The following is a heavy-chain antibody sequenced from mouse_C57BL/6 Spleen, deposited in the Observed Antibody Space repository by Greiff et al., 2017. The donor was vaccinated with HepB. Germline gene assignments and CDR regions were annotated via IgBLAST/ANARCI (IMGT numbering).Heavy chain of an antibody. J-gene: IGHJ4*01. V-gene: IGHV5-6*01. CDR2: ISSGGSYT. CDR1: GFTFSSYG. D-gene: IGHD2-2*01. CDR3: ARHLFYGYDSYYYAMDY. Sequence: EVQLVESGGDLVKPGGSLKLSCAASGFTFSSYGMSWVRQTPDKRLEWVATISSGGSYTYYPDSVKGRFTISRDNAKNTLYLQMSSLKSEDTAMYYCARHLFYGYDSYYYAMDYWGQGTSVTVSS.